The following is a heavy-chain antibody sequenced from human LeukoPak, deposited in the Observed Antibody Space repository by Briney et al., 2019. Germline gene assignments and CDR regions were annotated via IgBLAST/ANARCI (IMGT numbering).Heavy chain of an antibody. Sequence: GGSLRLSCAASGFTFSTYSMNWVRQAPGKGLEWVSYISSSSSTIYYADSVKGRFTISKDNAKNSLYLQMNSLRAEDTAVYYCARDRHSSGYSRPREYYYYYMDVWGKGTTVTVSS. J-gene: IGHJ6*03. CDR1: GFTFSTYS. CDR3: ARDRHSSGYSRPREYYYYYMDV. CDR2: ISSSSSTI. D-gene: IGHD3-22*01. V-gene: IGHV3-48*04.